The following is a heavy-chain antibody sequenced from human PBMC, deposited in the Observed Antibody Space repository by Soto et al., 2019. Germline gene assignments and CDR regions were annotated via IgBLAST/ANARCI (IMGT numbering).Heavy chain of an antibody. J-gene: IGHJ4*02. CDR1: GGSISSGGYY. CDR2: IYYSGST. Sequence: QVQLQESGPGLVKPSQTLSLTCTVSGGSISSGGYYWSWIRQHPGKGLEWIGYIYYSGSTYYNPSLKSRVTISVDTSKNQFSLQLSSVTAADTAVYYCARGGSSSPYFDSWGQGTLVTVSS. CDR3: ARGGSSSPYFDS. V-gene: IGHV4-31*03. D-gene: IGHD6-13*01.